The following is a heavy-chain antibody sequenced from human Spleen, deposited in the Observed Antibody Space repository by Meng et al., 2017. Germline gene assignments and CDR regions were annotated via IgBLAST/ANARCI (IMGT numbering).Heavy chain of an antibody. J-gene: IGHJ4*02. D-gene: IGHD3-3*01. V-gene: IGHV5-51*01. CDR1: GYSFTSYW. CDR3: ARHEVGTTISGSYYFEY. CDR2: IYPGDSDT. Sequence: GGSLRLSCKGSGYSFTSYWIGWVRQMPGKGLEWMGIIYPGDSDTRYSPSFQGQVTISADKSINTAYLHWSRLRASDTAIYYCARHEVGTTISGSYYFEYWGQGSLVTVSS.